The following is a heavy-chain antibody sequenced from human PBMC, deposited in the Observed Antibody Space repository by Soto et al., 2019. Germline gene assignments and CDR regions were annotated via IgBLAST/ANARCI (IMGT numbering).Heavy chain of an antibody. V-gene: IGHV1-69*08. D-gene: IGHD6-13*01. CDR3: ARDTGYSSSWYPAHFF. CDR1: GGTFSSYT. J-gene: IGHJ4*02. CDR2: IIPILGIA. Sequence: QVQLVQSGAEVKKPGSSVKVSCKASGGTFSSYTISWVRQAPGQGLEWMGRIIPILGIANYAQKFQGRVTITADKSTSTAYMELSSLRSEDTAVYYCARDTGYSSSWYPAHFFWGQGTLVTVSS.